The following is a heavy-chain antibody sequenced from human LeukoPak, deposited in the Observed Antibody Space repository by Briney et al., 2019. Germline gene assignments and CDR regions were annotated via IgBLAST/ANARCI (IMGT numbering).Heavy chain of an antibody. CDR2: IYYSGST. CDR1: GGSISSYY. J-gene: IGHJ6*03. Sequence: SETLSLTCTVSGGSISSYYWSWIRQPPGKGLEWIGYIYYSGSTNYNPSLKSRVTISADTSKNQFSLKLSSVTAADTAVYYCARAPYYYMDVWGKGTTVTVSS. CDR3: ARAPYYYMDV. V-gene: IGHV4-59*08.